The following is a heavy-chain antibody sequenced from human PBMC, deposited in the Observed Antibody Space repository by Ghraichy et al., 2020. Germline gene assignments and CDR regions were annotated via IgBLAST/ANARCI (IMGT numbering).Heavy chain of an antibody. Sequence: SETLSLTCTVSGGSLSSGYYYWAWIRQPPGTGLEWIGNIYYSGSTYYTPSLKSRVTISIDTSKNQFSLKLSSVTAADTAVYYCARLGGTGTKYYYYYFYMDVGGKGTTVTVSS. J-gene: IGHJ6*03. CDR1: GGSLSSGYYY. CDR3: ARLGGTGTKYYYYYFYMDV. CDR2: IYYSGST. D-gene: IGHD1-7*01. V-gene: IGHV4-39*01.